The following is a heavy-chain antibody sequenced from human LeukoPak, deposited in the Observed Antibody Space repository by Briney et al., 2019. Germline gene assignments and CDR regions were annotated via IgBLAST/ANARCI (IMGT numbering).Heavy chain of an antibody. D-gene: IGHD1-1*01. V-gene: IGHV3-74*01. CDR3: ARDGAHVRLGNPKSMRNYYYYMDV. J-gene: IGHJ6*03. Sequence: GGSLRLSCAASGFTFSNYWMHWVRQAPGKGLVWVSRINSDGSSTSYADSVKGRFTISRDNAKNTLYLQMNSLRAEDTAVYYCARDGAHVRLGNPKSMRNYYYYMDVWGKGTTVTVSS. CDR1: GFTFSNYW. CDR2: INSDGSST.